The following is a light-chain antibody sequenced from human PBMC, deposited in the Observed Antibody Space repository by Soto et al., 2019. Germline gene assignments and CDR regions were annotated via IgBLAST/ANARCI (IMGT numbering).Light chain of an antibody. J-gene: IGKJ1*01. V-gene: IGKV3-20*01. Sequence: EIVLTQSPRTLSLSPGEKATLSCRASQSVSNNYLAWYQQKPGQAPRLLIYGASNRATGIPDRFSGSGSGTDFTLTISRLEPEDFAVYYCQQYGSSPPWTFGQGTKVDIK. CDR2: GAS. CDR1: QSVSNNY. CDR3: QQYGSSPPWT.